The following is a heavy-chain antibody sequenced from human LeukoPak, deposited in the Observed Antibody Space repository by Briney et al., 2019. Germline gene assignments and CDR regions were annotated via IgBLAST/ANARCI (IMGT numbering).Heavy chain of an antibody. CDR2: MYHSGVP. CDR3: GADNRPLDV. CDR1: LDSLIATQ. Sequence: PSETLSLTCTVSLDSLIATQWSWSRQPPGKGLEWIGYMYHSGVPKYNSSLKSRVTISVDTSKNQFSLKLSFVTAADTAVYYCGADNRPLDVWGKGTTVTVSS. J-gene: IGHJ6*04. V-gene: IGHV4-59*01. D-gene: IGHD1-14*01.